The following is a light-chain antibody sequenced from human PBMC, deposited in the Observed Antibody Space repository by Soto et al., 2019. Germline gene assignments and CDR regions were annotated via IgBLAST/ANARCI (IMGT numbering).Light chain of an antibody. V-gene: IGLV7-46*01. J-gene: IGLJ2*01. CDR2: DTS. CDR1: TGAVTSGHY. Sequence: QAVVTQEPSLTVSPGGTVTLTCGSSTGAVTSGHYPYWFQQKPGQALRTLVYDTSNKHSWTPARFSGSLLGGKAALTLSGAQPEDEAEYYCLLSYSGTLVFGGGTQLTVL. CDR3: LLSYSGTLV.